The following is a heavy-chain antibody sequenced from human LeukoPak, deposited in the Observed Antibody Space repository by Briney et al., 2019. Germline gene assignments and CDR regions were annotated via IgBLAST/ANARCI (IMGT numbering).Heavy chain of an antibody. CDR2: ITSKTNNYAT. J-gene: IGHJ6*03. Sequence: SGGSLRLSCAASRFTFSGSAMRWVRQASGKGLEWVGRITSKTNNYATAYAASVKGRFTISRDDSQNTAYLQMNSLKTEDTAVYFCTAADLRRAAYYSYYMDVWGKGTTVTVSS. CDR1: RFTFSGSA. V-gene: IGHV3-73*01. D-gene: IGHD2-15*01. CDR3: TAADLRRAAYYSYYMDV.